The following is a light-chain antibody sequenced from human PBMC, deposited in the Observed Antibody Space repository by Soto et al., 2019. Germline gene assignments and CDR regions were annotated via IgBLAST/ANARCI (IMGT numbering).Light chain of an antibody. CDR1: QSVNSN. CDR2: GAS. J-gene: IGKJ3*01. V-gene: IGKV3-15*01. CDR3: QQYNNWPLFT. Sequence: EIVMTQSPATLSVSPGERATLSCRASQSVNSNLAWYQQKPGQAPRLLIYGASTRATGIPARFSGSGSGTEFTLTISSLQSEDFAVYYCQQYNNWPLFTFGPGTKVDIK.